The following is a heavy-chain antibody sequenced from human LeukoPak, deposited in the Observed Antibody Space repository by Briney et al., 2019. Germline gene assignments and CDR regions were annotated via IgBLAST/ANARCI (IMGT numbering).Heavy chain of an antibody. CDR1: GLTVSSNY. J-gene: IGHJ4*02. Sequence: GGSLRLSCAASGLTVSSNYMSWVRQAPGRGLEWVSVIYAGGRTYYADSVKGRFTVSRHNSNNTLYLQMNSLRPEDTAVYYCARVIYQLVFDYWGQGTLVSVSS. CDR2: IYAGGRT. CDR3: ARVIYQLVFDY. D-gene: IGHD2-2*01. V-gene: IGHV3-53*04.